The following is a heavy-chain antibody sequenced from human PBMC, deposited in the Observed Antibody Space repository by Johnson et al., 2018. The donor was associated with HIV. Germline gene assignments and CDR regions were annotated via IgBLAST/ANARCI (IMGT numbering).Heavy chain of an antibody. V-gene: IGHV3-30*04. CDR1: GFTFSSYA. CDR2: ISYDGSEK. J-gene: IGHJ3*02. Sequence: QVQLLESGGGVVQPGRSLRLSCAASGFTFSSYAMHWVRQAPGKGLEWVAVISYDGSEKYYVDSVKGRFTISRDNAKNSLYLQMNSLRAEDTAVYYCARDLRWSYDAFDIWGQGTMVTVSS. D-gene: IGHD5-24*01. CDR3: ARDLRWSYDAFDI.